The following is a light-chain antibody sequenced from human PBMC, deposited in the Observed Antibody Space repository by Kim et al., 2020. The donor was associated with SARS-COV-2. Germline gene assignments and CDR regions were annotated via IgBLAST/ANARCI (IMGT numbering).Light chain of an antibody. J-gene: IGKJ4*01. CDR2: DAS. V-gene: IGKV3-11*01. CDR3: QQRRNWPLT. Sequence: LSPGERATRSCRASQSVSSYLAWYQQKPGQAPRLLIYDASNRATGIPARFSGSGSGTDFTLTISSLEPEDFAVYYCQQRRNWPLTFGGGTKVEIK. CDR1: QSVSSY.